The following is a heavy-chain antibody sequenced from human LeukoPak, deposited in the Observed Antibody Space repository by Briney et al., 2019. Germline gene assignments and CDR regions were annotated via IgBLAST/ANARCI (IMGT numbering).Heavy chain of an antibody. J-gene: IGHJ5*02. D-gene: IGHD2-2*01. CDR1: GFTFSNYA. Sequence: QAGGSLRLSCAASGFTFSNYAMTWVRQAPGKGLEWLSTISDGGAATYYADSVKGRFAISRDNSKNTLSLQMNSLRAEDTAVYYCAKALNVLVPSTSRWFDPWGQGTLVTVSS. CDR2: ISDGGAAT. V-gene: IGHV3-23*01. CDR3: AKALNVLVPSTSRWFDP.